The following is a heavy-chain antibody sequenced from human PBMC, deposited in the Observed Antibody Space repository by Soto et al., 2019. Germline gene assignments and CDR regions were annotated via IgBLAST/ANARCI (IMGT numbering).Heavy chain of an antibody. CDR3: GADRWFGTGYYWWFDY. Sequence: QVQLVESGGGVVQPGRSLRLSCAASGFTFSSYAMHWVRQAPGKGLEWVAVISFDGSNKYYADSVKDRFTVSRDNSKNTLYVQMNSRRAADNAVYYCGADRWFGTGYYWWFDYWGRGTLVTVSS. CDR1: GFTFSSYA. J-gene: IGHJ4*02. D-gene: IGHD2-8*02. V-gene: IGHV3-30-3*01. CDR2: ISFDGSNK.